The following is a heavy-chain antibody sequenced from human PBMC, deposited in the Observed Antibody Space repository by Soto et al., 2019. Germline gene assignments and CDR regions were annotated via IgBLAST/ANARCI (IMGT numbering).Heavy chain of an antibody. CDR1: GYTFTSYD. CDR3: ARVVFLAARGSLGY. V-gene: IGHV1-8*01. Sequence: EASVKVSCKASGYTFTSYDINWVRQATGQGLEWMGWMNPNSGNTGYAQKFQGRVTMTRNTSISTAYMELSSLRSEDTAVYYCARVVFLAARGSLGYWGQGTLVTVSS. CDR2: MNPNSGNT. J-gene: IGHJ4*02. D-gene: IGHD6-6*01.